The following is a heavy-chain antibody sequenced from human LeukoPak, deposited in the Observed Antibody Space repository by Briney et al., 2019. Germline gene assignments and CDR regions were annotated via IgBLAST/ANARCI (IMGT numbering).Heavy chain of an antibody. CDR3: ARGRGILTRDYGY. J-gene: IGHJ4*02. CDR2: IYYSGSP. D-gene: IGHD3-9*01. Sequence: PSETLSLTCTVSGGSISNYYLTWIRQPPGKGLEWIGYIYYSGSPNYNPSLKSRVTISVDTSKNQFSLKLSSVTAADTAVYYRARGRGILTRDYGYWGQGTLVTVSS. CDR1: GGSISNYY. V-gene: IGHV4-59*12.